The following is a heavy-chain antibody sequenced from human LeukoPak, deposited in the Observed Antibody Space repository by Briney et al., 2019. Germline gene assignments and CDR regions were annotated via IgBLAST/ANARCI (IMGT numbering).Heavy chain of an antibody. J-gene: IGHJ3*02. Sequence: GASVKVSCKISGYSLTELSIHLVRQAPGKGLEWLGGFDPENGESIYTQKFQGRVSMTEDSSKDTVYMVLRTLTSEDTAVYYCATFDRDRLLYGAFDNWGQGTMVIVSS. CDR3: ATFDRDRLLYGAFDN. V-gene: IGHV1-24*01. D-gene: IGHD2-2*02. CDR2: FDPENGES. CDR1: GYSLTELS.